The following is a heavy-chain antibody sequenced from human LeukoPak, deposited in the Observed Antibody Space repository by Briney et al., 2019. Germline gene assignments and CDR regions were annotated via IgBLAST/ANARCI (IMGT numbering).Heavy chain of an antibody. J-gene: IGHJ6*02. CDR2: INPKSGET. Sequence: GASVKVSCEASGYTFSDYYIQWMRQAPGQGLEWMGGINPKSGETTYAHNFQDRVTLSRDTSISSAYMELSRLRSDDTALYYCARETKWELQFFAMDVWGQGTTVTVSS. D-gene: IGHD1-26*01. V-gene: IGHV1-2*02. CDR1: GYTFSDYY. CDR3: ARETKWELQFFAMDV.